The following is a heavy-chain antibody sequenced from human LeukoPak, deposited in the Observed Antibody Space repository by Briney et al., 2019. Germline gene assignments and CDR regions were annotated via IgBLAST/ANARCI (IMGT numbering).Heavy chain of an antibody. V-gene: IGHV3-21*01. D-gene: IGHD6-6*01. Sequence: GGSLRLSCAASGFTFSSYSMNWVCQAPGKGLEWVSSISSSSSYIYYADSVKGRFTISRDNAKNSLYLQMNSLRAEDTAVYYCARGYSRSGNWFDPWGQGTLVTVSS. CDR3: ARGYSRSGNWFDP. J-gene: IGHJ5*02. CDR2: ISSSSSYI. CDR1: GFTFSSYS.